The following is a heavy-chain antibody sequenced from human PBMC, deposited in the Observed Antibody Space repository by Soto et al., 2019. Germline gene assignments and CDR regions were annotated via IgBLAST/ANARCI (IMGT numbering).Heavy chain of an antibody. CDR2: VYYTGTT. V-gene: IGHV4-59*01. CDR1: GGSISSYF. J-gene: IGHJ4*02. Sequence: ETLSLTCTVSGGSISSYFYIWVRQPPGKGLEWTGSVYYTGTTDYNPSLKSRVTISVDTSKTQFSLNLRSVTAADTAAYYCARDLAAVPRAFDYWGRGTLVTVSS. CDR3: ARDLAAVPRAFDY. D-gene: IGHD6-13*01.